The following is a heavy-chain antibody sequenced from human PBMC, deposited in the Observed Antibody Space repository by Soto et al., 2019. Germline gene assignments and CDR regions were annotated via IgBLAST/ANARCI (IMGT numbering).Heavy chain of an antibody. CDR2: IYYSGST. Sequence: QVQLQESGPGLVKPSETLSLTCTVSGGSISSYYRSWIRQPPGKGLEWIGYIYYSGSTNYNPSLKSRVTISVDTSKNQFSLKLSSVTAADTAVYYCARLRVGAPGGWFDPWGQGTLVTVSS. D-gene: IGHD1-26*01. CDR3: ARLRVGAPGGWFDP. CDR1: GGSISSYY. J-gene: IGHJ5*02. V-gene: IGHV4-59*01.